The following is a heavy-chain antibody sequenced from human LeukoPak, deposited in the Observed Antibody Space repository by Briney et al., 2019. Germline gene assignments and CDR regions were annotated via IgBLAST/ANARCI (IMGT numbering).Heavy chain of an antibody. CDR1: GYTFTSYD. D-gene: IGHD6-13*01. CDR3: AGSPVQYSSSWYPYGMDA. Sequence: GASVKVSCKASGYTFTSYDINWVRQATGQGLEWMGLMNPNSGNTGYAQKFQGRVTMTRNTSISTAYMELSSLRSEDTAVYYCAGSPVQYSSSWYPYGMDAWGQGTTVTVSS. V-gene: IGHV1-8*01. CDR2: MNPNSGNT. J-gene: IGHJ6*02.